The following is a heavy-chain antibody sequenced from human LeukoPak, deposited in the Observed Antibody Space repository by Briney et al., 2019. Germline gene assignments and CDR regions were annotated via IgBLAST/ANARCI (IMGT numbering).Heavy chain of an antibody. CDR3: ARARLLLAFDY. CDR2: IYSSGST. J-gene: IGHJ4*02. CDR1: GASVSGSNYY. Sequence: SETLSLTCAVSGASVSGSNYYWGWIRQPPGKGLEWIGNIYSSGSTYYNASLQSRVTISIDTSKNQFSLKLSSVTAADTAVYYCARARLLLAFDYWGQGTLVTVSS. D-gene: IGHD2-15*01. V-gene: IGHV4-39*07.